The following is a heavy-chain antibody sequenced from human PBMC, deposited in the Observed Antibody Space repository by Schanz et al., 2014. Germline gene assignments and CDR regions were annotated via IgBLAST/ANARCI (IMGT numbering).Heavy chain of an antibody. V-gene: IGHV3-23*01. J-gene: IGHJ4*02. CDR3: AKDGRLPYYGTGSDFDY. D-gene: IGHD3-22*01. CDR2: MSGSGSTA. CDR1: GFTVNNYA. Sequence: EVQLLESGGGLVQPGGSLRLSCTVSGFTVNNYAMNWVRQAPGRGLEWVSGMSGSGSTADYADSVKGRFTISRDNSRKTLYLQMNSLRADDTAVYYCAKDGRLPYYGTGSDFDYWGQGTLVDVSS.